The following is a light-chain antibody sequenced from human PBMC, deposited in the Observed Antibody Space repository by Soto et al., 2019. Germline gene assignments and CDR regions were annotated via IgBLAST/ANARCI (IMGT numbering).Light chain of an antibody. CDR1: QSVNSN. V-gene: IGKV3D-15*01. CDR3: QQYNDWPPIT. Sequence: EIVLTQSPGTLSLSPGERATLSCRASQSVNSNYLAWYQRKPGQAPRLLIYGASNRATDIPYRFSASGSGTEFTLTISSLQSEDFALYYCQQYNDWPPITFGQGTRLEIK. CDR2: GAS. J-gene: IGKJ5*01.